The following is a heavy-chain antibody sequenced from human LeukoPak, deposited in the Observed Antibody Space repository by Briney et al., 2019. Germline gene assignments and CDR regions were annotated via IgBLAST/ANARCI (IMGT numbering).Heavy chain of an antibody. CDR2: IYYSGST. CDR3: ARGDSSGYDPDYDAFDI. Sequence: SETLSLTCTVSGGSISSGGYYWSWIRQHPGKGLEWIGYIYYSGSTYYNPSLKSRVTISVDTSKNQFSLKLSSVTAADAAVYYCARGDSSGYDPDYDAFDIWGQGTMVTVSS. D-gene: IGHD3-22*01. CDR1: GGSISSGGYY. J-gene: IGHJ3*02. V-gene: IGHV4-31*03.